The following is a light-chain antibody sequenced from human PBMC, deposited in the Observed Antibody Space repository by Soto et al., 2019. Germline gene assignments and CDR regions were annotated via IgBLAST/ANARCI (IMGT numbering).Light chain of an antibody. CDR3: QQLNSYPIT. Sequence: EIVLTPSPATLSVSPVERVTLSCRASQSVDINLAWYQQKPGQAPRLLIYGASTRATDMSGTFSGRGSGTEFTLTISNVRPEDFATYYCQQLNSYPITFGQGTRLEI. V-gene: IGKV3-15*01. CDR2: GAS. J-gene: IGKJ5*01. CDR1: QSVDIN.